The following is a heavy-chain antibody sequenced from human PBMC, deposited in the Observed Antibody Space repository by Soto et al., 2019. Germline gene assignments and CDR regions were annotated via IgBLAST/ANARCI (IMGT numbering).Heavy chain of an antibody. CDR3: ARSYCSSTSCRPSYYYYYMDV. CDR2: MNPNSGNT. CDR1: GYTFTSYD. Sequence: ASVKVSCKASGYTFTSYDINWVRQATGQGLEWMGWMNPNSGNTGYAQKFQGRATMTRNTSISTAYMELSSLRSEDTAVYYCARSYCSSTSCRPSYYYYYMDVWGKGTTVTVSS. D-gene: IGHD2-2*01. J-gene: IGHJ6*03. V-gene: IGHV1-8*01.